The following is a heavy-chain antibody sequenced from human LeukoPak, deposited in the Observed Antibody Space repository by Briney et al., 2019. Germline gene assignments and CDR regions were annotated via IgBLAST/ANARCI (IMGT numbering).Heavy chain of an antibody. CDR1: GGSISSYY. CDR3: ARALYHYDRSGNFPFDY. D-gene: IGHD3-22*01. CDR2: IYYSGSA. J-gene: IGHJ4*02. V-gene: IGHV4-59*01. Sequence: KPSETLSLTCTVSGGSISSYYWSWIRQPPGKGLEWIGYIYYSGSANYNPSLKSRVTISVDTSKNQFSLKLSSVTAADTAVYYCARALYHYDRSGNFPFDYWGQGTLVTVSS.